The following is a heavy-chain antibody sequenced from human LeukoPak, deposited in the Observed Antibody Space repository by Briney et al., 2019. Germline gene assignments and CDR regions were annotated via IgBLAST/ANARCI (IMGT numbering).Heavy chain of an antibody. CDR3: ARTPNYDFWSGYYCDY. J-gene: IGHJ4*02. Sequence: PGGSLRLSCAASGFTFSSYSMNWVRQAPGKGLEWVSSISSSSSYIYYADSVKGRFTISRDNAKNSLYLQMNSLRAEDTAVYYCARTPNYDFWSGYYCDYWGQGTLVTVSS. CDR1: GFTFSSYS. D-gene: IGHD3-3*01. V-gene: IGHV3-21*01. CDR2: ISSSSSYI.